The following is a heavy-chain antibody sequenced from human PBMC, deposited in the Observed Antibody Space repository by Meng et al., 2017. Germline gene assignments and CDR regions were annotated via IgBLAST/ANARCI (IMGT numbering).Heavy chain of an antibody. D-gene: IGHD4-17*01. CDR2: IYHSGST. J-gene: IGHJ4*02. V-gene: IGHV4-4*02. CDR3: ARGTDYGDYYFDY. Sequence: QEHMQEPGHGPVNPLGTLALTSAVSCGSIGSSYCWSWVRQPPGKGLEWIGEIYHSGSTNYTPSLKSRVTISVAKSKNQFSLKLSSVTAADTAVYYCARGTDYGDYYFDYWGQGTLVTVSS. CDR1: CGSIGSSYC.